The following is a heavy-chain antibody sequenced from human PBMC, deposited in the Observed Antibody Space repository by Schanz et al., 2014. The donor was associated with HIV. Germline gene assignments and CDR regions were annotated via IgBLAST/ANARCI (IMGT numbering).Heavy chain of an antibody. V-gene: IGHV3-23*04. D-gene: IGHD3-22*01. CDR2: ISGGGAGT. CDR3: AKDRNYYDNRYLGKGNYYYYYGMDV. CDR1: GFTLSSYS. J-gene: IGHJ6*02. Sequence: EVQLVESGGGLVKPGGSLRLSCAASGFTLSSYSMNWVRQAPGKGLEWVSAISGGGAGTYYADSVKGRLTISRDNSKNTMYLKMNSLRVDDTAVYYCAKDRNYYDNRYLGKGNYYYYYGMDVWGQGTTVTVSS.